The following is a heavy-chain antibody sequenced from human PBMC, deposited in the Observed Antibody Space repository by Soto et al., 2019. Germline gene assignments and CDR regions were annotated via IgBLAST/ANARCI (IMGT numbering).Heavy chain of an antibody. CDR2: IKSKTDGGTT. D-gene: IGHD6-19*01. CDR3: TTGFAVAGSFYYYYGMDV. J-gene: IGHJ6*02. CDR1: GFTFSNAW. Sequence: GGSLRLSCAASGFTFSNAWMNWVRQAPGKGLEWVGRIKSKTDGGTTDYAAPVKGRFTISRDDSKNTLYLQMNSLKTEDTAVYYCTTGFAVAGSFYYYYGMDVWGQGTTVTVSS. V-gene: IGHV3-15*07.